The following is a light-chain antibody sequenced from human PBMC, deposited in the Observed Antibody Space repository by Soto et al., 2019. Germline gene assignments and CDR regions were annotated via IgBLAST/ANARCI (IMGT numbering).Light chain of an antibody. CDR2: GAS. CDR1: QGIRTY. CDR3: QHPGT. Sequence: DIQLTQSPSFLSASVGDRVSITCRASQGIRTYLAWYQQEPGKAPKLLIYGASNLQSGVPSRFSGSGSGTEFSLTISGLQPEDFATYYCQHPGTFGQGTKLEIK. V-gene: IGKV1-9*01. J-gene: IGKJ2*01.